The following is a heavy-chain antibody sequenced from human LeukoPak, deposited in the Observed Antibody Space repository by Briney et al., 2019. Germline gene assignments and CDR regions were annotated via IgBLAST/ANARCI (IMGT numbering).Heavy chain of an antibody. CDR2: IIPIFGTA. Sequence: GASVKVSCKASGGTFSSYAINWVRQAPGQGLEWMGGIIPIFGTANYAQKFQGRVTITTDESTSTAYMELSSLRSEDTAVYYCASFPSSYDFWSGYQTFDAFDIWGQGTMVTVSS. CDR1: GGTFSSYA. CDR3: ASFPSSYDFWSGYQTFDAFDI. J-gene: IGHJ3*02. D-gene: IGHD3-3*01. V-gene: IGHV1-69*05.